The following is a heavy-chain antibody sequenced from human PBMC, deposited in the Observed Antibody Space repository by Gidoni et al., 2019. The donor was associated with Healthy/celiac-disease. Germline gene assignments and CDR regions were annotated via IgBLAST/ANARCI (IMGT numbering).Heavy chain of an antibody. J-gene: IGHJ4*02. V-gene: IGHV3-23*01. CDR3: AKDQVWFGELLPSPDY. D-gene: IGHD3-10*01. CDR1: GFTFSSYA. Sequence: EVQLLESGGGLVQPGGSLRLSCAASGFTFSSYAMGWVRQAPGKRLEWGSAISGSGGSTYYADSVKGRFTISRDNSKNTLYLQMNSLRAEDTAVYYCAKDQVWFGELLPSPDYWGQGTLVTVSS. CDR2: ISGSGGST.